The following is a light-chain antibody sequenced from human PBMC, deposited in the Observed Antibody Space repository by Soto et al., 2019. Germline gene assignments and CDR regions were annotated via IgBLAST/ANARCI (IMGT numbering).Light chain of an antibody. CDR1: SSDIGNYKY. V-gene: IGLV2-14*01. Sequence: QSVLTQPACMSGSPGQSITISCTGSSSDIGNYKYVSWYQQHPGKAPKLIIYEVSNRPSGVSLRFSGSKSANTASLTLSGLQADDEAEYYCASFSNSTFVFGSGTKVTVL. CDR3: ASFSNSTFV. CDR2: EVS. J-gene: IGLJ1*01.